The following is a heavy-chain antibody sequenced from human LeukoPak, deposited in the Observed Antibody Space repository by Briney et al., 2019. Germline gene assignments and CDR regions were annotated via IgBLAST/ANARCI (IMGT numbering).Heavy chain of an antibody. J-gene: IGHJ4*02. CDR3: ACVSRYGISWYGEVGY. Sequence: ASVKVSCKASGYTFTSYGIRWVRQAPGQGLEGMGWISPYNGNTNYAQKLQGRGTMTTDTSTSTAYMELRSLGSDDTAVDYCACVSRYGISWYGEVGYWGQGTLVTVSS. CDR2: ISPYNGNT. V-gene: IGHV1-18*01. CDR1: GYTFTSYG. D-gene: IGHD6-13*01.